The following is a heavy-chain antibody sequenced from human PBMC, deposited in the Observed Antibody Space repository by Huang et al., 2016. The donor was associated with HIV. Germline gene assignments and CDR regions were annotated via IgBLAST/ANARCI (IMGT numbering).Heavy chain of an antibody. CDR2: IYSSGNT. Sequence: QVQLQESGPGLVKPSETLSLTCTVSGDSISEYYWSWIRQPAGKGLEWIGRIYSSGNTNYSPSLKSRVTMSVYTSKNQFSLKVSSVTAADTAVYFCARDAGGYNSGWYSDYFDYWGQGTLVTVSS. CDR3: ARDAGGYNSGWYSDYFDY. CDR1: GDSISEYY. D-gene: IGHD6-19*01. V-gene: IGHV4-4*07. J-gene: IGHJ4*02.